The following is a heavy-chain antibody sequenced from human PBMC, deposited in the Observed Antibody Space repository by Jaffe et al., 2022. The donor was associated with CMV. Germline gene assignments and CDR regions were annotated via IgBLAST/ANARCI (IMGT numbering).Heavy chain of an antibody. Sequence: QVQLVQSGAEVKKPGASVKVSCKASGYTFSTFGISWVRQAPGQGLEWMGWISAYNGNIKYAQKFQGRATMTTDTSTNIAYMDLRGLRSDDTAVYYCARANYLDTTGYSDYWGQGTLVTVSS. CDR1: GYTFSTFG. D-gene: IGHD3-22*01. J-gene: IGHJ4*02. CDR3: ARANYLDTTGYSDY. V-gene: IGHV1-18*01. CDR2: ISAYNGNI.